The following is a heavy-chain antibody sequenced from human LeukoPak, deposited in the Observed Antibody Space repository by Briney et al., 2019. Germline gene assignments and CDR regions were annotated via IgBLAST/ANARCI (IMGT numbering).Heavy chain of an antibody. CDR1: GFTFSSYE. Sequence: GGSLRLSCAASGFTFSSYEMNWVRQAPGKGLEWVSYISSSGSTIYYADSVKGRFTISRDNAKNSLYLQMNSLRAEDTAVYYRARVGIVASFDYWGQGTLVTVSS. J-gene: IGHJ4*02. D-gene: IGHD5-12*01. CDR2: ISSSGSTI. V-gene: IGHV3-48*03. CDR3: ARVGIVASFDY.